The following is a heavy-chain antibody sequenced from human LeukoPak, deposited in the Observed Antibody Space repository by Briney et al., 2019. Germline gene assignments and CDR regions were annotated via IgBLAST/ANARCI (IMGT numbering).Heavy chain of an antibody. D-gene: IGHD1-26*01. V-gene: IGHV3-49*04. Sequence: GRSLRLSCTASGFTFGDYAMSWARQAPGKGLEWVGFIRSKAYGGTAEYAASVKGRFTISRDDSKSIAYLQMNSLKTEDTAVYYCTKSGTAIVGTTAAYYFDYWGQGTLVTVSS. CDR2: IRSKAYGGTA. CDR3: TKSGTAIVGTTAAYYFDY. J-gene: IGHJ4*02. CDR1: GFTFGDYA.